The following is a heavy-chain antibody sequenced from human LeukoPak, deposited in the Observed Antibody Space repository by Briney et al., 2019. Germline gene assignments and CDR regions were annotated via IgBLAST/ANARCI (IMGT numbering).Heavy chain of an antibody. CDR3: AKSLNRGVAGTGEGDY. CDR2: ISYDGSNK. V-gene: IGHV3-30*18. Sequence: GGSLRLSCAASGSTFSSYSMHWVRQAPGKGLEWVAVISYDGSNKYYADSVKGRFTISRDNSKNTLYLQMNSLRAEDTAVYYCAKSLNRGVAGTGEGDYWGQGTLVTVSS. CDR1: GSTFSSYS. J-gene: IGHJ4*02. D-gene: IGHD6-19*01.